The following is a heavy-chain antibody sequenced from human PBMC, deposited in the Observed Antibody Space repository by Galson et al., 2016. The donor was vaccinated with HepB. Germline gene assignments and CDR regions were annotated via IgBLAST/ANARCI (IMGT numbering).Heavy chain of an antibody. CDR3: AKLPSRYYGSGAGYGMDI. CDR2: ISGSINAT. Sequence: SLRLSCAASGFTFTNYAMTWVCQAPGKGLQWVSGISGSINATYYADSGKGRFIISRDDSKNTLYLQMHSLRAEDTALYYCAKLPSRYYGSGAGYGMDIWGQGTTVTVSS. D-gene: IGHD3-10*01. V-gene: IGHV3-23*01. CDR1: GFTFTNYA. J-gene: IGHJ6*02.